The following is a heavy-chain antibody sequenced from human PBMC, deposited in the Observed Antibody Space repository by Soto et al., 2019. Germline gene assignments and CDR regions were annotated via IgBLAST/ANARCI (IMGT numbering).Heavy chain of an antibody. D-gene: IGHD2-2*01. Sequence: PETLSLTCAGYGGSFSGYYWSWIRQPPGKGLEWIGEINHSGSTNYIPSLKSRVTISVDTSKDQFSLRLSSVTAADTAVYYCASFCNRVSCYGFFDYRGPGPPVTVYS. CDR3: ASFCNRVSCYGFFDY. CDR2: INHSGST. V-gene: IGHV4-34*01. CDR1: GGSFSGYY. J-gene: IGHJ4*02.